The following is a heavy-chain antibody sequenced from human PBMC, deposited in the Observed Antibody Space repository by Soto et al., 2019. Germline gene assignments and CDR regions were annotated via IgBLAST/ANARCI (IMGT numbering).Heavy chain of an antibody. D-gene: IGHD4-17*01. CDR2: IYYSGST. CDR3: ARLRLGDRQPFDY. V-gene: IGHV4-39*01. Sequence: KQSQTLSLTCTVSGGSISSSSYYWGWIRQPPGKGLEWIGSIYYSGSTYYNPSLKSRVTISVDTSKNQFSLKLSSVTAADTAVYYCARLRLGDRQPFDYWGQGTLVTVSS. J-gene: IGHJ4*02. CDR1: GGSISSSSYY.